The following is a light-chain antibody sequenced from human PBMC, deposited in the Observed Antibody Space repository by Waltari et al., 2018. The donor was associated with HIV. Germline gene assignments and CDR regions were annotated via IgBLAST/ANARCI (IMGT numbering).Light chain of an antibody. CDR1: NSNIGGNT. CDR2: SDK. J-gene: IGLJ3*02. CDR3: ATWDGSLMGGV. Sequence: QSVLTQPPAASGTPGQRVTISCSGSNSNIGGNTVNWYQQVPGAAPKLLIYSDKHRPSGVPRGFPGSKSGTSASLAITGLQSQDGADYYCATWDGSLMGGVFGGGTKLTVL. V-gene: IGLV1-44*01.